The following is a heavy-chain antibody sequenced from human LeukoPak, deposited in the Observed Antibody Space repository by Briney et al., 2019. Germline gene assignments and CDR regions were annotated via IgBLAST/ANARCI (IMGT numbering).Heavy chain of an antibody. Sequence: GESLKISCKGSGYTFTSYWIGWVRQMPGKGLEWIGIIYPGDSDTEYSPSFQGQVTISADKSISTVYLQWSSLQASDTAMYYCARLGFGHTDAFDIWGQGTMVTVSS. V-gene: IGHV5-51*01. CDR2: IYPGDSDT. CDR1: GYTFTSYW. D-gene: IGHD3-10*01. CDR3: ARLGFGHTDAFDI. J-gene: IGHJ3*02.